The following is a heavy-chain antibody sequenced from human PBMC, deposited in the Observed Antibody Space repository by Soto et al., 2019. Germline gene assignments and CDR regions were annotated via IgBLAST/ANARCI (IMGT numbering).Heavy chain of an antibody. V-gene: IGHV3-23*01. CDR3: AKDRLASAGVARFDP. CDR2: ISGSGVNT. J-gene: IGHJ5*02. Sequence: GGSLRLSCAASGFTFSSYGMSWVRQTPGLGLEWVSTISGSGVNTYYADAVKGRFTISSDNSGNMLFLQMDSLRADDTAVYYCAKDRLASAGVARFDPWGQGTLVTVSS. CDR1: GFTFSSYG. D-gene: IGHD3-3*01.